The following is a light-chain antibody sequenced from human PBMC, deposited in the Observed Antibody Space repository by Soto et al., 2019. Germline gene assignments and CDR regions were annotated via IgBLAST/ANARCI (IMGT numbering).Light chain of an antibody. J-gene: IGKJ1*01. CDR3: QQYNSYPWT. CDR1: QSISSW. V-gene: IGKV1-5*01. Sequence: EIQMTQSPSTLSASVGDRVTITCRASQSISSWLAWYQQKPGKAPKLLIYDASSLESGVPSRFSGSGSGTEFTLTITSLQPDDFATYYCQQYNSYPWTFGQGTKVDI. CDR2: DAS.